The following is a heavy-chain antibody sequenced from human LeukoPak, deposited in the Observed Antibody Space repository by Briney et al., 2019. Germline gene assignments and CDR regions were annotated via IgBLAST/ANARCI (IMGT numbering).Heavy chain of an antibody. D-gene: IGHD3-22*01. V-gene: IGHV3-21*01. Sequence: GGSLRLSCAASGFTFNNYNMNWVRQAPGKALEWVSSITSSGTYIFYADSVKGRFTISRDNAKNSLYLQMNSLGPEDTAVYYCARDSTYYYDSTSPNDYYYYMDVWGKGTTVTVSS. J-gene: IGHJ6*03. CDR1: GFTFNNYN. CDR3: ARDSTYYYDSTSPNDYYYYMDV. CDR2: ITSSGTYI.